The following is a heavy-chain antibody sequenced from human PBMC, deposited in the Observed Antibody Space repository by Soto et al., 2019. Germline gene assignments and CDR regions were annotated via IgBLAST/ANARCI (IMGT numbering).Heavy chain of an antibody. J-gene: IGHJ4*02. V-gene: IGHV3-23*01. D-gene: IGHD6-13*01. CDR1: GFTFCSYA. Sequence: QPGGSLRLSCAASGFTFCSYAMSWVRKAPGKGLEWVSAISGSGGSTYYADSVKGRFTISRDNSKNTLYLQMNSLRAEDTAVYYCAKVSSSSWLFDYWGQGTLVTVSS. CDR3: AKVSSSSWLFDY. CDR2: ISGSGGST.